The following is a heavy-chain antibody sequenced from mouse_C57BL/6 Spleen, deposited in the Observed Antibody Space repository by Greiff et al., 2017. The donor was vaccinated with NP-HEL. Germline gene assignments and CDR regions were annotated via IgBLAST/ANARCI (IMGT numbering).Heavy chain of an antibody. D-gene: IGHD2-4*01. CDR2: INPNYGTT. J-gene: IGHJ2*01. CDR1: GYSFTDYN. CDR3: ARGKGYDYDEAYYFDD. V-gene: IGHV1-39*01. Sequence: VQLKESGPELVKPGASVKISCKASGYSFTDYNMNWVKQSNGKSLEWIGVINPNYGTTSYNQKFKGKATLTVDQSSSTDYMQLNSLTSEDSAVYYGARGKGYDYDEAYYFDDWGQGTTLTVSS.